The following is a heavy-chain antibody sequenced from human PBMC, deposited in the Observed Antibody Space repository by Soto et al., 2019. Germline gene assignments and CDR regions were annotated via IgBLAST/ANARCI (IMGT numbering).Heavy chain of an antibody. CDR1: GGSISSGGYY. J-gene: IGHJ4*02. CDR3: ARERVESLSMVRGYFDY. D-gene: IGHD3-10*01. V-gene: IGHV4-31*03. CDR2: IYYSGST. Sequence: SETLSLTCTVSGGSISSGGYYWSWIRQHPGKGLEWIGYIYYSGSTYYNPSLKSRVTISVDTSKNQFSLKLSSVTAADTAVYYCARERVESLSMVRGYFDYWGQGTLVTVSS.